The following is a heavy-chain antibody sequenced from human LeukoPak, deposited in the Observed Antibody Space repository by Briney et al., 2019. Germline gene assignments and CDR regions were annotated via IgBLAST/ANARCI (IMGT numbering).Heavy chain of an antibody. Sequence: GASVKVSCKASGYTFTGYYMHWVRQAPGQGLECMGWINPNSGGTNYAQKFQGRVTMTRDTSISTAYMELSRLRSDDTAVYYCAREVQQLVNNWFDPWGQGTLVTVSS. CDR2: INPNSGGT. D-gene: IGHD6-6*01. CDR3: AREVQQLVNNWFDP. J-gene: IGHJ5*02. V-gene: IGHV1-2*02. CDR1: GYTFTGYY.